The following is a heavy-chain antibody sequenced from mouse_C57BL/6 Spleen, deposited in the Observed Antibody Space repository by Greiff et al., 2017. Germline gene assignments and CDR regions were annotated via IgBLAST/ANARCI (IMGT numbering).Heavy chain of an antibody. J-gene: IGHJ3*01. Sequence: VKLQESGAELARPGASVKMSCKASGYTFTSYTMHWVKQRPGQGLEWIGYINPSSGYTKYNQKFKDKATLTADKSSSTAYMQLSSLTSEDSAVYYCARDSYYSNYVAFAYWGQGTLVTVSA. D-gene: IGHD2-5*01. CDR3: ARDSYYSNYVAFAY. CDR2: INPSSGYT. V-gene: IGHV1-4*01. CDR1: GYTFTSYT.